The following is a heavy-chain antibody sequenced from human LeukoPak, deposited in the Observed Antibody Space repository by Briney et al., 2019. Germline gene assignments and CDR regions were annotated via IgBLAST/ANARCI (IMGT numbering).Heavy chain of an antibody. D-gene: IGHD1-26*01. J-gene: IGHJ5*02. CDR3: AKIEVGRFDP. CDR2: IYDRGST. V-gene: IGHV4-59*11. CDR1: GASISSHY. Sequence: SETLSLTCTVTGASISSHYWCWIRQTPGTGLEWIGDIYDRGSTTYNPSLKSRVSISVDTSRNQFSLNLRSVTAADTAVYYCAKIEVGRFDPWGQGTLVTDSS.